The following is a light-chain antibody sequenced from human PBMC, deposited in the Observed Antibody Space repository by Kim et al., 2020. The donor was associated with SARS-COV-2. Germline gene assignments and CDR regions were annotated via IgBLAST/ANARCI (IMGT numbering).Light chain of an antibody. V-gene: IGLV2-8*01. Sequence: QSALTQPPSASGSPGQSVTISCTGTSSDVGGYNYVSWYQQHPGKAPKLVIYEVSKRPSGVPDRFSGSKSGNTASLTVSGLQAEDEADYYCSSYAGSNNLVFGGGTQLNVL. CDR3: SSYAGSNNLV. CDR1: SSDVGGYNY. J-gene: IGLJ2*01. CDR2: EVS.